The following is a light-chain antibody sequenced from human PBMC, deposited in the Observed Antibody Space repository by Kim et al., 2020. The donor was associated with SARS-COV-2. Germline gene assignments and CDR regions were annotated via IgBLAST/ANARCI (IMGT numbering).Light chain of an antibody. V-gene: IGLV3-1*01. J-gene: IGLJ2*01. CDR2: QDS. CDR3: QAWDSSTVV. CDR1: KLEDKY. Sequence: VSPGQTGSITCSEDKLEDKYACWYQQKPGQSPVMVIYQDSKRPSGIPERFSGSNSGNTATLTISGTQAMDEAYYYCQAWDSSTVVFGGGTQLTVL.